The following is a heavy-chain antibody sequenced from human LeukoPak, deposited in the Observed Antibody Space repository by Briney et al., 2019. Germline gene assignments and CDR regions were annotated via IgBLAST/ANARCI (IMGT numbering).Heavy chain of an antibody. V-gene: IGHV3-7*01. D-gene: IGHD3-9*01. CDR2: IKQDGSEK. CDR3: AGLRYFDWLLRSYNWFDP. J-gene: IGHJ5*02. CDR1: GFTFGDYA. Sequence: GGSLRLSCTASGFTFGDYAMSWVRQAPGKGLEWVANIKQDGSEKYYVDSVKGRFTISRDNAKNSLYLQMNSLRAEDTAVYYCAGLRYFDWLLRSYNWFDPWGQGTLVTVSS.